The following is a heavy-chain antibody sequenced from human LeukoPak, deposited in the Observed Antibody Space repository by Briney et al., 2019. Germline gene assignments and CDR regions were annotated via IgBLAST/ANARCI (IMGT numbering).Heavy chain of an antibody. D-gene: IGHD3-10*01. CDR3: ARARNLYYYGSGSYHDY. Sequence: SETLSLTCTVSGDSITSGNYYYNWIRQPAGKGLEWIGRMYNNGATDYNPSLNSRVTISLDTSKNQFSLKLSSVTAADTAVYYCARARNLYYYGSGSYHDYWGQGTLVTVSS. V-gene: IGHV4-61*02. CDR2: MYNNGAT. CDR1: GDSITSGNYY. J-gene: IGHJ4*02.